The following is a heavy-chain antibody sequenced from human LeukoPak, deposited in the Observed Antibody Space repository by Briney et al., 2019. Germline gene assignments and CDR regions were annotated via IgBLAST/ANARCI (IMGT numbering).Heavy chain of an antibody. CDR3: AGENQGGYSYGLIFVY. J-gene: IGHJ4*02. D-gene: IGHD5-18*01. CDR2: IIPILGIA. V-gene: IGHV1-69*04. CDR1: GYTFTSYG. Sequence: ASAKVSCKASGYTFTSYGISWVRQAPGQGLEWMGRIIPILGIANYAQKFQGRVTITADKSTSTAYMELSSLRSEDTAVYYCAGENQGGYSYGLIFVYWGQGTLVTVSS.